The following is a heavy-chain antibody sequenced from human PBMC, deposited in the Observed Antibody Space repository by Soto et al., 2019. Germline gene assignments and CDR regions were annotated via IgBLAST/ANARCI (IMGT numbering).Heavy chain of an antibody. Sequence: PGGSLRLSCAASGFTFSVYAMSWVRQAPGKGLERVSAISSNGGRTFYADSLRGRFTISRDNSKSALYLQMNNLRAEDTAIYYCAKYSELPYEAYLQQWGQGTLVTVSS. D-gene: IGHD1-7*01. V-gene: IGHV3-23*01. CDR3: AKYSELPYEAYLQQ. CDR1: GFTFSVYA. CDR2: ISSNGGRT. J-gene: IGHJ1*01.